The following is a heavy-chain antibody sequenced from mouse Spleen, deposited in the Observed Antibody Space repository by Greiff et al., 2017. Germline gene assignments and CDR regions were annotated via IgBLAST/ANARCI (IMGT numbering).Heavy chain of an antibody. D-gene: IGHD1-1*01. CDR3: ARYSYGSSLWYFDV. CDR2: IRNKANGYTT. CDR1: GFTFTDYY. J-gene: IGHJ1*01. Sequence: EVQGVESGGGLVQPGGSLSLSCAASGFTFTDYYMSWVRQPPGKALEWLGFIRNKANGYTTEYSASVKGRFTISRDNSQSILYLQMNALRAEDSATYYCARYSYGSSLWYFDVWGAGTTVTVSS. V-gene: IGHV7-3*01.